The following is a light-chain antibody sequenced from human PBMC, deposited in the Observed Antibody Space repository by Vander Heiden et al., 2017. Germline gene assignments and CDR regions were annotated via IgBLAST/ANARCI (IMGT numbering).Light chain of an antibody. CDR2: DDS. V-gene: IGLV3-21*02. CDR1: NIATKN. CDR3: QVWNTITDHV. J-gene: IGLJ1*01. Sequence: SYELTQPPSVSVARRPTAGFTCGGNNIATKNVHWYQQKSGQSRVLLVYDDSNRPSGIHERFSGSTSGNTATLTISRVEAGDEADYCCQVWNTITDHVFGTGTKVTVL.